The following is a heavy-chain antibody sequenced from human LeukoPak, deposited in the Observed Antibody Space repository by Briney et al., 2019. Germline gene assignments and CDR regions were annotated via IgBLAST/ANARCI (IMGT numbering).Heavy chain of an antibody. CDR3: AREPYDFWSGSSTVYFDY. Sequence: ASVKVSCKASGYTFTGYYMHWVRQAPGQGLEWMGWISAYNGNTNYAQKLQGRVTMTTDTSTSTAYMELRSLRSDDTAVYYCAREPYDFWSGSSTVYFDYWGQGTLVTVSS. CDR1: GYTFTGYY. J-gene: IGHJ4*02. V-gene: IGHV1-18*04. D-gene: IGHD3-3*01. CDR2: ISAYNGNT.